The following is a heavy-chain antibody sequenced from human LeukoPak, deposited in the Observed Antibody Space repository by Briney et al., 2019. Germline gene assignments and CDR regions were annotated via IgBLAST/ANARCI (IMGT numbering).Heavy chain of an antibody. V-gene: IGHV3-23*01. Sequence: GGSLRLSCAASGFTFSNYAMTWVRQAPGTGLIWVSAISGNGANTYYADSVRGRFTISRDDAKNSLSLQMNSLRAEDTAVYYCARDLDIVVVPASWFYPWGQGTLVTVSS. CDR1: GFTFSNYA. J-gene: IGHJ5*02. CDR2: ISGNGANT. CDR3: ARDLDIVVVPASWFYP. D-gene: IGHD2-2*03.